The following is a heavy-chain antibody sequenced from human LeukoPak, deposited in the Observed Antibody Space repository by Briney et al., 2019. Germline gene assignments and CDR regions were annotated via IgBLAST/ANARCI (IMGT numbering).Heavy chain of an antibody. J-gene: IGHJ4*02. CDR1: GGSISSYY. D-gene: IGHD5-12*01. CDR2: IYTSGST. Sequence: SETLSLTCTVSGGSISSYYWSWIRQPPGKGREWIGYIYTSGSTNYNPSLKSRVTISVDTSKNQFSLKLSSVTAADTAVYYCARQGYRGKDFDYWGQGTLVTVSS. V-gene: IGHV4-4*09. CDR3: ARQGYRGKDFDY.